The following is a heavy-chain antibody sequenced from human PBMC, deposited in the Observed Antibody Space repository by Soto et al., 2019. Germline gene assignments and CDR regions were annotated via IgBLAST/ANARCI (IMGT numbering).Heavy chain of an antibody. CDR3: ARDRARIFHMDV. Sequence: GGSLRLSCAASGFTFGNYYMTWVRQAPGKGLVWVSRINSDGSSTSYADSVKGRFTISRDNAKNTLYLQMNSLRAEDTAVYYCARDRARIFHMDVWGKGTTVTVSS. CDR1: GFTFGNYY. J-gene: IGHJ6*03. D-gene: IGHD2-15*01. CDR2: INSDGSST. V-gene: IGHV3-74*01.